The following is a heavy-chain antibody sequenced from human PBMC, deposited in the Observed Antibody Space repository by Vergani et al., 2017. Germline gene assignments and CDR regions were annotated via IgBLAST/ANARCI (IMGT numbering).Heavy chain of an antibody. CDR1: GYTFTGYY. J-gene: IGHJ6*03. Sequence: QVQLVQSGAEVKKPGASVKVSCKASGYTFTGYYMHWVRQAPGQGLEWMGWINPNSGNTNYAQKLQGRVTMTTDTSTSTAYMELRSLRSDDTAVYYCARDKVVPAAYYYYYMDVWGKGTTVTVSS. CDR2: INPNSGNT. V-gene: IGHV1-2*02. CDR3: ARDKVVPAAYYYYYMDV. D-gene: IGHD2-2*01.